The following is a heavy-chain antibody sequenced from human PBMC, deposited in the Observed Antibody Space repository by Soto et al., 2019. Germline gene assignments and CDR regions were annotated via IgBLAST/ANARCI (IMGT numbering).Heavy chain of an antibody. Sequence: GASLPICCKGSGYSFTSYGISWVRQMPGKGLEWMGRIDPSDSYTNYSPSFQGHVTISADKSISTAYLQWSSLKASDTAMYYCACTYYYGSGYGMDVWGQGTTVTVSS. CDR3: ACTYYYGSGYGMDV. D-gene: IGHD3-10*01. CDR1: GYSFTSYG. CDR2: IDPSDSYT. V-gene: IGHV5-10-1*01. J-gene: IGHJ6*02.